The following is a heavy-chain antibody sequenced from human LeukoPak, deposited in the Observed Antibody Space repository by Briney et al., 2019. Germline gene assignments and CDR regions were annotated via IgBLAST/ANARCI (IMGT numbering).Heavy chain of an antibody. Sequence: GGSLRLSSTASGFTFSGSDMPCVRQVSGKGLEWVGRITTQYTNYATAYAASVKGRFTISRDDSDNTAYLQMNSLKIEDTAVYYCTTYRRGHYWGQGNLVTVSS. D-gene: IGHD1-26*01. CDR1: GFTFSGSD. V-gene: IGHV3-73*01. CDR3: TTYRRGHY. J-gene: IGHJ4*02. CDR2: ITTQYTNYAT.